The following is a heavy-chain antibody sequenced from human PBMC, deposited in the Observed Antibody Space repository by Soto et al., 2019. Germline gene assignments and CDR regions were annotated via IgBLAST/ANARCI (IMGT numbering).Heavy chain of an antibody. CDR3: ATRIVGATSFYYYYYGMDV. J-gene: IGHJ6*02. CDR2: ISGSGGST. Sequence: GVFLRLSCAASGFTFSSYAMSCVRQAPGKGLEWVSAISGSGGSTYYADSVKGRFTISRDNSKNTLYLQMNSLRAEDTAVYYCATRIVGATSFYYYYYGMDVWGQGTTVTVSS. CDR1: GFTFSSYA. V-gene: IGHV3-23*01. D-gene: IGHD1-26*01.